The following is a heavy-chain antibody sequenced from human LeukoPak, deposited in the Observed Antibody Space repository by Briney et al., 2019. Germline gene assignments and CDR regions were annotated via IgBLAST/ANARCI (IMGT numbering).Heavy chain of an antibody. CDR1: GGSFSGYY. D-gene: IGHD5-24*01. J-gene: IGHJ3*02. V-gene: IGHV4-34*01. Sequence: SETLSLTCAVYGGSFSGYYWSWIRQPPGKGLEWIGEINHSGSTNYNPSLKSRVTISVDTSKNQFSLKLSSVTAAGTAVYYCARPAEVATPNDAFDIWGQGTMVTVSS. CDR2: INHSGST. CDR3: ARPAEVATPNDAFDI.